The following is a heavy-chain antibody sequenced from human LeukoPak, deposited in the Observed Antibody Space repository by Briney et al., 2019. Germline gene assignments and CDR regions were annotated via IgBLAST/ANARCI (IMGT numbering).Heavy chain of an antibody. Sequence: SETLSLTCTVSGGSISSYYWSWIRQPPGKGLEWIGYIYYSGSTNYNPSLKSRVTISVDTSKNQFSLKLSSVTAADTAVYYCARDNSSGWNFDYWGQGTLVTVS. V-gene: IGHV4-59*01. J-gene: IGHJ4*02. D-gene: IGHD6-19*01. CDR1: GGSISSYY. CDR2: IYYSGST. CDR3: ARDNSSGWNFDY.